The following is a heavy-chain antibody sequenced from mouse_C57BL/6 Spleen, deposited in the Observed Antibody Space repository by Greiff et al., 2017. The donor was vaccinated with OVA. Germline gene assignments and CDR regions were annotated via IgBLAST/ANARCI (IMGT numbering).Heavy chain of an antibody. CDR1: GYSFTGYY. V-gene: IGHV1-42*01. J-gene: IGHJ1*03. CDR3: ARYYYGSRADWYFDV. D-gene: IGHD1-1*01. CDR2: INPSTGGT. Sequence: EVQLQQSGPELVKPGASVKISCKASGYSFTGYYMNWVKQSPEKSLEWIGEINPSTGGTTYNQKFKAKATLTVDKSSSTAYMQLKSLTSEDSAVYYGARYYYGSRADWYFDVWGTGTTVTVSS.